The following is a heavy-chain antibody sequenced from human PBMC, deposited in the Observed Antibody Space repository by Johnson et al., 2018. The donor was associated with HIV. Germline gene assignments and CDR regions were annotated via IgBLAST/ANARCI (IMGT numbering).Heavy chain of an antibody. V-gene: IGHV3-30*03. J-gene: IGHJ3*02. CDR2: ISSDGSNQ. D-gene: IGHD3-22*01. CDR1: GFTFSSYG. CDR3: TTAVYDSSAQDAFDI. Sequence: QVQLVESGGGVVQPGRSLRLSCAASGFTFSSYGMHWVRQAPGKGLEWVAVISSDGSNQYYAESVKGRFTISRDDSKNTLYLQMNSLKTEDTAVYYCTTAVYDSSAQDAFDIWGQGTMVTVSS.